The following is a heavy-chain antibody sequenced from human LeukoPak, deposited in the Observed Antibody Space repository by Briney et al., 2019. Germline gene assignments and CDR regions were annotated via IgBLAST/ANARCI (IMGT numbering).Heavy chain of an antibody. CDR1: GLTFSSHW. J-gene: IGHJ4*02. Sequence: GGSLRLSCAASGLTFSSHWMHWVRQAPGKGLEWVSVIYSGGSTYYADSVKGRFTISRDKSKNTLYLQMNGLRAEDTAVYYCAVSSHMYSSSWYHFDYWGQGTLVTVSS. CDR2: IYSGGST. CDR3: AVSSHMYSSSWYHFDY. V-gene: IGHV3-53*01. D-gene: IGHD6-13*01.